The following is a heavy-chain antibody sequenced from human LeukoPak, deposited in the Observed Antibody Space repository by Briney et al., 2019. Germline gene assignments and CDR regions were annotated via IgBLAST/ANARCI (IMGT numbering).Heavy chain of an antibody. D-gene: IGHD1-26*01. CDR1: GFTFSDYY. V-gene: IGHV3-11*01. Sequence: GGSLRLSCAASGFTFSDYYMSWIRQAPGKGLEWVSYISSSGSTIYYADSVKGRFTISRDNAKNSLYLQMNTLRAEDTAVYYCAKVGVEGKWEYFDYWGQGTLVTVSS. J-gene: IGHJ4*02. CDR3: AKVGVEGKWEYFDY. CDR2: ISSSGSTI.